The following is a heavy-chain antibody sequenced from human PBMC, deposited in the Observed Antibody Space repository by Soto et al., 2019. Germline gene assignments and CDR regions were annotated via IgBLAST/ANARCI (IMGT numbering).Heavy chain of an antibody. J-gene: IGHJ6*02. CDR3: ARPGGFCSGGSCYSASYYYGMDV. CDR1: GGSFSGYY. Sequence: PSETLSLTCAVYGGSFSGYYWSWIRQPPGKGLEWIGEINHSGNTNYNPSLKSRVTISVDTSKNQFSLKLSSVTAADTAVYSCARPGGFCSGGSCYSASYYYGMDVWGQGTTVTVSS. CDR2: INHSGNT. D-gene: IGHD2-15*01. V-gene: IGHV4-34*01.